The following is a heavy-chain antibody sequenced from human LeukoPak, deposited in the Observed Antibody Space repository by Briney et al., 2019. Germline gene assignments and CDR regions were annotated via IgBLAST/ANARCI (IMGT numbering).Heavy chain of an antibody. CDR2: ISAYNGNT. CDR3: ARNALRFLEWLNWFDP. D-gene: IGHD3-3*01. Sequence: ASVKVSCKASGYTFTSYGISWVRQAPGQGLEWMGWISAYNGNTNYAQKLQGRVTMTTDTSTSTAYMELRSLRSDDTAVYYCARNALRFLEWLNWFDPWGQGTLVTVSS. J-gene: IGHJ5*02. V-gene: IGHV1-18*01. CDR1: GYTFTSYG.